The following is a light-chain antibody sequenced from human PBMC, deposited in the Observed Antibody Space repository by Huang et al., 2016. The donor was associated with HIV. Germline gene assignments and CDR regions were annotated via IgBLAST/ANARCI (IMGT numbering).Light chain of an antibody. CDR3: QQYGSSPMHT. V-gene: IGKV3-20*01. CDR2: GAS. Sequence: EIVLTQSPGTLSLSPGERATLSCRASQSISSRYLAWYQQKPGQAPRLLIYGASNRATGIPDRFSGSGSGTDFTLTINRLEPEDFAIYYCQQYGSSPMHTFGQGTNLEIK. CDR1: QSISSRY. J-gene: IGKJ2*01.